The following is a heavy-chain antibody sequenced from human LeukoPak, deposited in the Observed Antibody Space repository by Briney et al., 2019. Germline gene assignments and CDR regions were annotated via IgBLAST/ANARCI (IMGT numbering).Heavy chain of an antibody. V-gene: IGHV1-69*06. Sequence: GASVKVSCKASGDTFNNFAINWVRQAPGQGLEWMGGIIPIFGTTNNAQKFQGRVTITADTSTSTAYMELGSLRSEDTGVYYCARGGSQYGIYYYYMDVWGKGTTVTVSS. CDR3: ARGGSQYGIYYYYMDV. CDR1: GDTFNNFA. D-gene: IGHD1-26*01. J-gene: IGHJ6*03. CDR2: IIPIFGTT.